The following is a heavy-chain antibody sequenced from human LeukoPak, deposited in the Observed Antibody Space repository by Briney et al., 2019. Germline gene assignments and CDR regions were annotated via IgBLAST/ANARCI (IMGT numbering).Heavy chain of an antibody. J-gene: IGHJ4*02. D-gene: IGHD1-26*01. CDR3: ARLGGATSPFGY. CDR2: INHSGST. Sequence: SETLSLTCAVYGGSFSGYYWSWIRQPPGKGLEWIGEINHSGSTNYNPSLKSRVTISVDTSKNQFSLNLSSVTAADTATYYCARLGGATSPFGYWGQGTLVTVSS. V-gene: IGHV4-34*01. CDR1: GGSFSGYY.